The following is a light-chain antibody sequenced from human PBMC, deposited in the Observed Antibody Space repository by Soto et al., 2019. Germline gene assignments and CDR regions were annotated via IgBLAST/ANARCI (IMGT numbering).Light chain of an antibody. CDR3: SSYTCSSTLV. V-gene: IGLV2-14*01. Sequence: QSDLTQPASVSGSPGQSITISCTGTSSDVGGYNYVSWYQQHPGKAPKLMIYDVSNRPSGVSNRFSGSKSGNTASLTISGLQAEDEADYYCSSYTCSSTLVFGTGTKVTVL. CDR1: SSDVGGYNY. J-gene: IGLJ1*01. CDR2: DVS.